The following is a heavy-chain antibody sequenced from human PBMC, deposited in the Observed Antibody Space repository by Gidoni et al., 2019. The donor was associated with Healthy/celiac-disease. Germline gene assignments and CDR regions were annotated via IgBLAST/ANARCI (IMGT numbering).Heavy chain of an antibody. V-gene: IGHV4-34*01. J-gene: IGHJ4*02. D-gene: IGHD2-15*01. Sequence: QVQLQQWGAGLLKPSETLSLTCAVYGGSFRGYYWSWIRQPPGKGLEWIGEINHSGSTNYNPSLKSRVTISVDTSKNQFSLKLSSVTAADTAVYYCARGVVVGYCSGGSCSYIDYWGQGTLVTVSS. CDR3: ARGVVVGYCSGGSCSYIDY. CDR2: INHSGST. CDR1: GGSFRGYY.